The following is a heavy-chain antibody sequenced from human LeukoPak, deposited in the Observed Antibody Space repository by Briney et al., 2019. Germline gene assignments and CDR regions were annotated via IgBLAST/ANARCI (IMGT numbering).Heavy chain of an antibody. CDR3: ARDLHYYVAMVV. J-gene: IGHJ6*02. CDR1: GFTFSAFA. Sequence: GGSLRLSCEASGFTFSAFAMPWARQAPGKGLEGGSSIGSDNKPHYSESVKGRFAISRDNSKSMLFLQLNSLRAEDTALYYCARDLHYYVAMVVWGQGTTVTVSS. V-gene: IGHV3-23*01. D-gene: IGHD3-10*02. CDR2: IGSDNKP.